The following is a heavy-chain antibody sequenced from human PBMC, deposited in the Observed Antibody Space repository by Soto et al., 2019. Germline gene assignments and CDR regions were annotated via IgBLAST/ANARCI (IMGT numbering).Heavy chain of an antibody. D-gene: IGHD2-15*01. CDR2: IKSKTDGGTT. V-gene: IGHV3-15*07. J-gene: IGHJ6*02. CDR3: TTEAYCSGGSCYYYGMDV. Sequence: EVQLVESGGGLVKPGGSLRLSCAASGFTFSNAWMNWVRQAPGKGLEWVGRIKSKTDGGTTDYAAPVKGRFTISRDDSKNTLYLQMNSLKTEDTAVYYCTTEAYCSGGSCYYYGMDVWGQGTTVTVSS. CDR1: GFTFSNAW.